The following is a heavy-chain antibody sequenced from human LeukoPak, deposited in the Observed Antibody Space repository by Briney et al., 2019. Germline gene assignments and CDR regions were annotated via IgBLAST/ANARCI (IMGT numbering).Heavy chain of an antibody. CDR2: ISGSGVST. V-gene: IGHV3-23*01. Sequence: GGSLRLSCAASGFTFSSYGMSWVRQAPGKGLEWVSTISGSGVSTYYADSVRGRFTISRDNSKSTLYVQMNSLRAEDTAVYYCAKVRYFDWLLVSWGQGTLVTVSS. CDR1: GFTFSSYG. J-gene: IGHJ5*02. D-gene: IGHD3-9*01. CDR3: AKVRYFDWLLVS.